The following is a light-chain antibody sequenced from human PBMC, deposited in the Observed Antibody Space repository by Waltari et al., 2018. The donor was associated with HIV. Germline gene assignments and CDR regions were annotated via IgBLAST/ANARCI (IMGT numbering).Light chain of an antibody. CDR3: ASWDDSLNGPV. J-gene: IGLJ2*01. CDR2: CNN. CDR1: TSNIGRNT. V-gene: IGLV1-44*01. Sequence: SVLTQPPSASGTPEQRVTISCSGTTSNIGRNTVSWFQQFPGTAPKVLIYCNNQRPSGVPDRFSGSKSGTSASLAISWLQSEDEADYYCASWDDSLNGPVFGGGTKLTVV.